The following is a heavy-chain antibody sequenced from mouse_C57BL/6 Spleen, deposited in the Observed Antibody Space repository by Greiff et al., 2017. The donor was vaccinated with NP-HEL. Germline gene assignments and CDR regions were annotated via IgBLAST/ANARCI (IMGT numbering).Heavy chain of an antibody. CDR2: INPNTGGT. V-gene: IGHV1-26*01. D-gene: IGHD3-2*02. CDR1: GYTFTDYY. J-gene: IGHJ3*01. Sequence: EVQLQQSGPELVKPGASVKISCKASGYTFTDYYMNWVKQSHGKSLEWIGDINPNTGGTSYNQKFKGKATLTVDKSSSTAYMELRSLTSEDSAVYYCARGGSSGSFAYWGQGTLVTVSA. CDR3: ARGGSSGSFAY.